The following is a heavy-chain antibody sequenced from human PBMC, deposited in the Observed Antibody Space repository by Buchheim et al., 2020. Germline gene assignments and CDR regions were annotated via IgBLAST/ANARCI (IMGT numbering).Heavy chain of an antibody. CDR1: GFTFSSYE. D-gene: IGHD4-17*01. J-gene: IGHJ6*02. CDR3: ARDTVTTDYYYYGMDV. Sequence: EVQLVESGGGLVQPGGSLRLSCAASGFTFSSYEMNWVRQAPGKGLEWVSYISSSGSTIYYADSVKGRFTISRDNAKNLLYLQMNSLSAEDTAVYYCARDTVTTDYYYYGMDVWGQGTT. CDR2: ISSSGSTI. V-gene: IGHV3-48*03.